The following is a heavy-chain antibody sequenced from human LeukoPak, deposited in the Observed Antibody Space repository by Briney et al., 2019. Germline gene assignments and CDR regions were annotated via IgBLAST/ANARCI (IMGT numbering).Heavy chain of an antibody. CDR1: GGSITSPSYY. D-gene: IGHD3-22*01. V-gene: IGHV4-61*02. J-gene: IGHJ5*02. CDR3: AGRETYYYDSSGYYTRYNWFDP. CDR2: IYTTGTT. Sequence: PSETLSLTCTVSGGSITSPSYYWSWIRQPAGKGLEWIGRIYTTGTTNYNPSLKRRVTISVDTSKNQFSLKLSSVTAADTAVYYCAGRETYYYDSSGYYTRYNWFDPWGQGTLVTVSS.